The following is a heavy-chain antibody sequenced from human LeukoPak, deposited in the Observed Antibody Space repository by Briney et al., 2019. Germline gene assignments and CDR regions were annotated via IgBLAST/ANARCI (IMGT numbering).Heavy chain of an antibody. Sequence: ASVKVSCKASGYTFTSYGISWVRQAPGQGLEWMGWISTYNGNTNYAQKLQGRVTMTTDTSTSTAYMELRSLRSDDTAVYYCVRDGGFEGPKAFDIWGQGTMVTVSS. CDR2: ISTYNGNT. CDR3: VRDGGFEGPKAFDI. J-gene: IGHJ3*02. CDR1: GYTFTSYG. D-gene: IGHD3-16*01. V-gene: IGHV1-18*01.